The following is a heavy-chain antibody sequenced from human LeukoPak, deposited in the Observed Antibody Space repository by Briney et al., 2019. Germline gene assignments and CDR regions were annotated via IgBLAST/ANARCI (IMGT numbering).Heavy chain of an antibody. J-gene: IGHJ4*02. V-gene: IGHV4-34*01. CDR2: INHSGST. D-gene: IGHD3-3*01. CDR3: ARRGGAYDFWSGYFYYFDY. Sequence: PSETLSLTCAVYGGSFSGYYWSWIRQPPGKGLEWIGEINHSGSTIYNPSLKSRVTISVDTSKSQFSLKLSSVTAADTAVYYCARRGGAYDFWSGYFYYFDYWGQGTLVTVSS. CDR1: GGSFSGYY.